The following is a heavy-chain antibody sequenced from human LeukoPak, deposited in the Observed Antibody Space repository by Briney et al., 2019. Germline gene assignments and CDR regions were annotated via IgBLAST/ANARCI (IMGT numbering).Heavy chain of an antibody. Sequence: SQALSLTCVISGGSVSSKSAAWQCPRQSPSRALECLGRTYYRSKWYNDYAVSVKSRICNHPDPSKNQFSLHLNSVTPEDTAVYYCARGIHRVPHTYRLWFGEYVYNWFDPWGQGTLVTVS. CDR3: ARGIHRVPHTYRLWFGEYVYNWFDP. J-gene: IGHJ5*02. D-gene: IGHD3-10*01. CDR2: TYYRSKWYN. CDR1: GGSVSSKSAA. V-gene: IGHV6-1*01.